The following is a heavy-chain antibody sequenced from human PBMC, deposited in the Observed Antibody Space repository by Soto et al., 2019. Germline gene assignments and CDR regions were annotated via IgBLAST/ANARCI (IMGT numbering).Heavy chain of an antibody. J-gene: IGHJ6*03. CDR3: AKEGYCSTTSCPNYYYYYYMDV. D-gene: IGHD2-2*01. CDR2: ISYDGSNK. Sequence: GGSLRLSCAASGFTFGTYGMHWVRQAPGKGLEWVGVISYDGSNKYYADSVKGRFTISRDNSKNTLYLQLNSLRAEDTAVYYCAKEGYCSTTSCPNYYYYYYMDVWGKGTTVTVSS. CDR1: GFTFGTYG. V-gene: IGHV3-30*18.